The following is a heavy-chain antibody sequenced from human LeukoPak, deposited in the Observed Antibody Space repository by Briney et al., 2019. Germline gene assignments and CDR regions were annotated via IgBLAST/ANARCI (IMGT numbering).Heavy chain of an antibody. Sequence: GGSLRLSCAASGFTFSSYWMSWVRQAPGKGLEWVSSISSSSSYIYYADSVKGRFTISRDNAKNSLYLQMNSLRAEDTAVYYCARGIAAAAFDYWGQGTLVSVSS. CDR3: ARGIAAAAFDY. J-gene: IGHJ4*02. CDR2: ISSSSSYI. V-gene: IGHV3-21*01. D-gene: IGHD6-13*01. CDR1: GFTFSSYW.